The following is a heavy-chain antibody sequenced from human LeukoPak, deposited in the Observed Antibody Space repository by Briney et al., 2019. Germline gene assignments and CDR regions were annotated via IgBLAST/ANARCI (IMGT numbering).Heavy chain of an antibody. CDR3: AKDFQEEFYYGMDV. CDR2: ISWNRGSI. V-gene: IGHV3-9*01. D-gene: IGHD3-10*01. CDR1: GFTFDDYA. Sequence: PGRSLRLSCAASGFTFDDYAMHWVRQAPGKGLEWVSGISWNRGSIGYADSVKGRFTISRDNAKNSLYLQMNSLRAEDTALYYCAKDFQEEFYYGMDVWGQGTTVTVSS. J-gene: IGHJ6*02.